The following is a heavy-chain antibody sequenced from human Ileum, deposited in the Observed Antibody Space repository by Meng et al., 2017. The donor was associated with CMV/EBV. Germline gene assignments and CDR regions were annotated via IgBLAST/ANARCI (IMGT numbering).Heavy chain of an antibody. CDR2: INPSSGDT. Sequence: ASVKVSCKASGYPFSDHYMYWVRQVPGQGLEWMGWINPSSGDTKYAQKFQDRVTMTRDMSINTAYMALSRLRSDDTAVYYCARDKCDSDCQLGLLDSWGQGTLVTVSS. CDR1: GYPFSDHY. J-gene: IGHJ4*02. CDR3: ARDKCDSDCQLGLLDS. V-gene: IGHV1-2*02. D-gene: IGHD2-21*01.